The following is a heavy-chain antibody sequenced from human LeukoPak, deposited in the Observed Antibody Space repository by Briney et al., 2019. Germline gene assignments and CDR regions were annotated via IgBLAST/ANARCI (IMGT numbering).Heavy chain of an antibody. CDR1: GGSFSTYP. J-gene: IGHJ4*02. V-gene: IGHV1-69*02. CDR3: ARGQSSANDRKGRTGLDS. Sequence: SVKVSCKASGGSFSTYPITWVRQAPGHGLEWMGRFVPGVGVSTYAHRFKGRVTFTADASTTTSFMEVASLKSDDTAVYYCARGQSSANDRKGRTGLDSWGQGTLVTVSS. D-gene: IGHD2-2*01. CDR2: FVPGVGVS.